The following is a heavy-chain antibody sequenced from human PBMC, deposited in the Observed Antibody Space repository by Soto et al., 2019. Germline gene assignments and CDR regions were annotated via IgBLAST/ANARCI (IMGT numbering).Heavy chain of an antibody. CDR2: ISGSGGST. Sequence: EVQLLESGGGLVQPGGSLRLSCAASGFTFSSYVMSWVRQAPGKGLEWVSAISGSGGSTYYADSVKGRFTISRDNSKNTLYLQMNSLRAEDTAVYYCAKATYRLLPAPSWFDPWGQGTLVTVSS. J-gene: IGHJ5*02. CDR1: GFTFSSYV. D-gene: IGHD2-15*01. V-gene: IGHV3-23*01. CDR3: AKATYRLLPAPSWFDP.